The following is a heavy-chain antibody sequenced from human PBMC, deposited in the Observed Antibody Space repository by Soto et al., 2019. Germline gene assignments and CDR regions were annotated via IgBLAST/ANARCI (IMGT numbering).Heavy chain of an antibody. V-gene: IGHV4-59*03. CDR1: DGHISNYF. CDR3: ATGRVYYGSEY. J-gene: IGHJ4*02. D-gene: IGHD3-10*01. Sequence: QVQLQESGPGLVKPSETLSLTCTVSDGHISNYFWSWIRQPPGKGLEWIGYVYYSETTNYKPSLNYNPSLKSRVTISLDTSTNQYSLRLSSVTTADTAVYYCATGRVYYGSEYWDQGTLVTVSS. CDR2: VYYSETT.